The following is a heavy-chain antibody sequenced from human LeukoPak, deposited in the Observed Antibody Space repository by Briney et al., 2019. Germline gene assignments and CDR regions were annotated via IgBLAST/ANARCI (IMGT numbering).Heavy chain of an antibody. D-gene: IGHD6-19*01. CDR2: IYSGGST. CDR3: ARDGSGIAVFDY. V-gene: IGHV3-53*01. J-gene: IGHJ4*02. CDR1: GFTFDDYG. Sequence: GGSLRLSCAASGFTFDDYGMSWVRQAPGKGLEWVSVIYSGGSTYYADSVKGRFTISRDNSKNTLYLQMNSLRAEDTAVYYCARDGSGIAVFDYWGQGTLVTVSS.